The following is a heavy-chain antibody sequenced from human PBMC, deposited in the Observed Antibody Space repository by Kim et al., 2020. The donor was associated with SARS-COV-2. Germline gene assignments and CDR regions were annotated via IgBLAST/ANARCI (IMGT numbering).Heavy chain of an antibody. CDR2: ISYDGSNK. Sequence: GGSLRLSCAASGITFSSYGMHWVRQAPGKGLEWVAVISYDGSNKNYADSVKGRFTISRDNSKNTLYLQMNSLIDEDTAVYYCAKDLKSVHHKCWYYYYYG. D-gene: IGHD6-13*01. V-gene: IGHV3-30*18. CDR3: AKDLKSVHHKCWYYYYYG. J-gene: IGHJ6*01. CDR1: GITFSSYG.